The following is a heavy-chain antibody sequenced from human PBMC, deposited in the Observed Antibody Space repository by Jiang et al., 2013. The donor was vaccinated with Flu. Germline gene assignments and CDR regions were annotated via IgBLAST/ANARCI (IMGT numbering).Heavy chain of an antibody. Sequence: GSGLVKPSETLSLTCTVSGGSISRSTYYWDWIRQPPGKGLEWIGSISYSGSTYYNPSLKSRVTISEDTSKNQFSLKLSSLTAADTAVYYCASHTMVVVSTPHWFDPWGQGTPGHRLL. V-gene: IGHV4-39*07. CDR1: GGSISRSTYY. J-gene: IGHJ5*02. D-gene: IGHD2-15*01. CDR3: ASHTMVVVSTPHWFDP. CDR2: ISYSGST.